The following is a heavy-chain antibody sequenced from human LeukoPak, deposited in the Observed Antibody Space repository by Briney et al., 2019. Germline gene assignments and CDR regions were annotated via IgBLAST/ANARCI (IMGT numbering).Heavy chain of an antibody. CDR1: GYTLTAYH. Sequence: ASVQVSCKSSGYTLTAYHKHWVRQAPAQGLEGMGCINSNTGGTQYAQNFQRRVTMSRDTSVSTVYMQLSRLRSDDTAVYDCASDDSGIDINSFDYWGQGNLVTVSS. J-gene: IGHJ4*02. D-gene: IGHD1-26*01. CDR2: INSNTGGT. V-gene: IGHV1-2*02. CDR3: ASDDSGIDINSFDY.